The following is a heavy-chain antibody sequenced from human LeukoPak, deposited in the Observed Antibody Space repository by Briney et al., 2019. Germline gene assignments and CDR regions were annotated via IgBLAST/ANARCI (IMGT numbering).Heavy chain of an antibody. D-gene: IGHD6-19*01. CDR3: ARRWPWLAPFDY. J-gene: IGHJ4*02. V-gene: IGHV4-39*07. CDR1: AGSISSSSYS. CDR2: IYYSGST. Sequence: SETLSLTCTVSAGSISSSSYSWGWIRQPPGKGLEWIGSIYYSGSTYYSPSLKSRVTISVDKSKNQFSLKLSSVTAADTAVYYCARRWPWLAPFDYWGQGTLVTVSS.